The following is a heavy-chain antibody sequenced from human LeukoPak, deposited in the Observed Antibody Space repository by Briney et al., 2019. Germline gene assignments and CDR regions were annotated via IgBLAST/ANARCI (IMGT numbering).Heavy chain of an antibody. CDR2: IKSKYDGGTT. V-gene: IGHV3-15*01. D-gene: IGHD4/OR15-4a*01. Sequence: GGALRLSCAGSGFTFSNAWMNWVRQAPGKGLEGVGRIKSKYDGGTTDYAAPVKGRFTISRDDSKDTVYLQMNSLKTEDTAVYYCSTGGARIDYWGQGTLVTVSS. J-gene: IGHJ4*02. CDR1: GFTFSNAW. CDR3: STGGARIDY.